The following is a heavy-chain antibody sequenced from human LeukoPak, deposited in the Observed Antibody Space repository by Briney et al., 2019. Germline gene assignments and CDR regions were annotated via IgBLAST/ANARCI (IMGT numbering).Heavy chain of an antibody. Sequence: GGSLRLSCAASGFTVSSNYMSWVRQAPGKGLEWVSVIYSGGSTYYADSVKGRFTISRDNSKNTLYLQVNSLRAEDTAVYYCARDSSNLAGYAFDIWGQGTMVTVSS. CDR2: IYSGGST. D-gene: IGHD3-10*01. CDR3: ARDSSNLAGYAFDI. J-gene: IGHJ3*02. CDR1: GFTVSSNY. V-gene: IGHV3-66*01.